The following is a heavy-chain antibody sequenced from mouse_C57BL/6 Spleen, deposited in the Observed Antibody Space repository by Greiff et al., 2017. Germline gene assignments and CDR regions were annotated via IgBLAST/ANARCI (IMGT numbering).Heavy chain of an antibody. D-gene: IGHD2-2*01. Sequence: QVQLQQSDAELVKPGASVKISCKVSGYTFTDHTIHWMKQRPEQGLEWIGYIYPRDGSTKYNEKFKGKATLTADKSSSTAYMQLNSLTSEDSAVYFCARGEAKSYYGYDEGYYAMDYWGQGTSVTVSS. J-gene: IGHJ4*01. V-gene: IGHV1-78*01. CDR1: GYTFTDHT. CDR3: ARGEAKSYYGYDEGYYAMDY. CDR2: IYPRDGST.